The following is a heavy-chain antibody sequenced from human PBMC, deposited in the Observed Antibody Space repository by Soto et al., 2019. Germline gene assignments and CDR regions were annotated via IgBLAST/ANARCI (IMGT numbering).Heavy chain of an antibody. CDR3: ARDRGYCSSTSCLNNWFDP. D-gene: IGHD2-2*01. Sequence: QVQLVQSGAEVKKPGASVKVSCKASGYTFTSYGISWVRQAPGQGLEWMGWISAYHGNTNYAQKLQGRVTMTTDTSTSTAYMELRSLRSDDTAVYYCARDRGYCSSTSCLNNWFDPWGQGTLVTVSS. CDR1: GYTFTSYG. J-gene: IGHJ5*02. CDR2: ISAYHGNT. V-gene: IGHV1-18*01.